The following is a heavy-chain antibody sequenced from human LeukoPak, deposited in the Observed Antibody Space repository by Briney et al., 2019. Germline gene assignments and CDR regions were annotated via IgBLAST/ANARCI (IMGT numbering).Heavy chain of an antibody. CDR3: VREGNELLSKDFDY. V-gene: IGHV1-2*02. Sequence: ASVKVSCKASGFTFTGYYIHWVRQAPGQGLEWMGYINPHSGGTNSPQKFQGRVTLTTDTSISAAYMELSSLISDDAAMYYCVREGNELLSKDFDYWGQGTLVAVSS. D-gene: IGHD2-21*02. J-gene: IGHJ4*02. CDR1: GFTFTGYY. CDR2: INPHSGGT.